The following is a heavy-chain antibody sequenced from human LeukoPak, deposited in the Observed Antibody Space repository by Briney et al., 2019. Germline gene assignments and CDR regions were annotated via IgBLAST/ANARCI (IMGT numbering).Heavy chain of an antibody. V-gene: IGHV4-59*01. J-gene: IGHJ4*02. CDR2: IYDRGST. CDR1: GGSFSGYY. CDR3: ARRPRSPYYFDY. Sequence: SETLSLTCSVSGGSFSGYYWSWIRQPPGKGLEWIGYIYDRGSTNYNPSLKSRVTISLDTSKSQFSLKVSSVTAADTAVYYCARRPRSPYYFDYWGQGTLVTVSS.